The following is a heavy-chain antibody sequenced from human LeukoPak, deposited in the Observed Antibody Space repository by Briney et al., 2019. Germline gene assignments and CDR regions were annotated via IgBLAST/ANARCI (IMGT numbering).Heavy chain of an antibody. V-gene: IGHV4-34*01. Sequence: SETLSLTCAVYGGSFSGYYWSWIRQPPGKGLEWIGEINHSGSTNYNPSLKSRVTISVDTSKNQFSLKLSSVTAADTAVYYCARGRSRAVAAAAVYYYYMDVWGKGTTVTVSS. D-gene: IGHD6-13*01. CDR1: GGSFSGYY. CDR3: ARGRSRAVAAAAVYYYYMDV. CDR2: INHSGST. J-gene: IGHJ6*03.